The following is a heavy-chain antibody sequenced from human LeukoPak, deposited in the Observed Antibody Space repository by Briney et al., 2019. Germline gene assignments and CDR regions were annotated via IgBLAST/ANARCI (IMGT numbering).Heavy chain of an antibody. CDR1: GGTFSSYA. J-gene: IGHJ3*02. Sequence: SVKVSCKASGGTFSSYAISWVRQAPGQGLEWMGRIIPIFGTANYAQKFQGRVTITTDESTSTAYMELSSLRSEDTAVYYCARDYYDSSGYRQEAFDIWGQGTMVTVSS. V-gene: IGHV1-69*05. CDR2: IIPIFGTA. D-gene: IGHD3-22*01. CDR3: ARDYYDSSGYRQEAFDI.